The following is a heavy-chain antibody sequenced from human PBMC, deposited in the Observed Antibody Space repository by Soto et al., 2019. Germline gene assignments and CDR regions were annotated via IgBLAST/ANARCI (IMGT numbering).Heavy chain of an antibody. V-gene: IGHV3-23*01. CDR3: AKALVPALTAKFGY. CDR1: GFIFNNYA. D-gene: IGHD5-18*01. Sequence: GGSLRLSCAASGFIFNNYAMTWVRQAPGKGLQWVSTVTASGGGTFYANSVKGRFTISRDNSRNTLHLQMSSLRVEDTALYYCAKALVPALTAKFGYWGQGTLVTVSS. CDR2: VTASGGGT. J-gene: IGHJ4*02.